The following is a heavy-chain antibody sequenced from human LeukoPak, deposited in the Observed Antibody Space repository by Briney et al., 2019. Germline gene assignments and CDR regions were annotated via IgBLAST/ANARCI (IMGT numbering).Heavy chain of an antibody. Sequence: ASVKVSCKASGYTFTSYAMHWVRQAPGQRLEWMGWISAYNGNTNYAQKLQGRVTMTTDTSTSTAYMELRSLRSDDTAVYYCARDQLTSSGWYLSYYYYGMDVWGQGTTVTVSS. J-gene: IGHJ6*02. CDR3: ARDQLTSSGWYLSYYYYGMDV. V-gene: IGHV1-18*01. CDR2: ISAYNGNT. CDR1: GYTFTSYA. D-gene: IGHD6-19*01.